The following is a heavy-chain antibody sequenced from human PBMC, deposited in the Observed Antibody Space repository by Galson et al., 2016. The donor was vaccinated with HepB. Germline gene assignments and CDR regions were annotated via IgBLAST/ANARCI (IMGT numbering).Heavy chain of an antibody. CDR1: GFTFSSYD. J-gene: IGHJ6*02. D-gene: IGHD2-15*01. Sequence: SLRLSCAASGFTFSSYDMHWVRQATGKGLEWVSAIGTAGDTYYPGSVKGRFTVSRDNAKSSLYLQMSSLRAGDTAVYYCARGLTGYCSGATCYSGPGGKWGYYGMDVWGQGTAVTVSS. V-gene: IGHV3-13*04. CDR2: IGTAGDT. CDR3: ARGLTGYCSGATCYSGPGGKWGYYGMDV.